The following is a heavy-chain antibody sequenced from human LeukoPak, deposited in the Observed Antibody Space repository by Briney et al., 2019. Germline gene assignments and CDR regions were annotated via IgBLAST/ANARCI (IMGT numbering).Heavy chain of an antibody. J-gene: IGHJ5*02. D-gene: IGHD6-13*01. CDR1: GYTFTSYD. CDR2: ISAYDGET. Sequence: EASVKVSCKASGYTFTSYDINWVRQATGQGLEWLGWISAYDGETNYEQKFQGRVTMTTDTPTTTAYMELRSLRSDDTAVYYCARDKVIASAGTPNWFDPWGQGTLVTVSS. CDR3: ARDKVIASAGTPNWFDP. V-gene: IGHV1-18*01.